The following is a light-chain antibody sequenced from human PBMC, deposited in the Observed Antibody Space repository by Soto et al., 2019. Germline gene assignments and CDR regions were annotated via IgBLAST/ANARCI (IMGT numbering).Light chain of an antibody. V-gene: IGKV1-27*01. CDR1: QGISNY. CDR3: QKYNSAPPWT. J-gene: IGKJ1*01. CDR2: AAF. Sequence: DIQMTQSPSSLSASVGDRVTITCRASQGISNYLAWYQQKPGKVPKLLIYAAFTLQSGVPSRFSGSGSGTDFPLTISSLQPEDVATYYCQKYNSAPPWTFGQGTKVEIK.